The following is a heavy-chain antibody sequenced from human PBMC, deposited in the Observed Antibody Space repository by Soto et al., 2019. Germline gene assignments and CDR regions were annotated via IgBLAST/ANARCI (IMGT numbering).Heavy chain of an antibody. CDR2: ISYDGSNK. V-gene: IGHV3-30-3*01. CDR1: GFTFSSYA. CDR3: ARSYNYYDSSGHYYLDY. Sequence: GGSLRLSCAASGFTFSSYAMHWVRQAPGKGLEWVAVISYDGSNKYYADSVKGRFTISRDNSKNTLYLQMNSLRAEDTAVYYCARSYNYYDSSGHYYLDYWGQGTLVTVSS. D-gene: IGHD3-22*01. J-gene: IGHJ4*02.